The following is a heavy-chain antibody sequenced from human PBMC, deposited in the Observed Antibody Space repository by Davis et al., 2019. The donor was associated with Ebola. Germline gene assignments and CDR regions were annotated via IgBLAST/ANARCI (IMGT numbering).Heavy chain of an antibody. J-gene: IGHJ4*02. D-gene: IGHD3-16*02. CDR3: AKDGAWGSYRYKESYFDY. Sequence: GGSLRLSCAASGFTFSSYGMHWVRQAPGKGLEWVAVISYDGINKYYADSVKCRFTISRDNSKNTLYLQMNSLRAEDTAVYYCAKDGAWGSYRYKESYFDYWGQGTLVTVSS. V-gene: IGHV3-30*18. CDR1: GFTFSSYG. CDR2: ISYDGINK.